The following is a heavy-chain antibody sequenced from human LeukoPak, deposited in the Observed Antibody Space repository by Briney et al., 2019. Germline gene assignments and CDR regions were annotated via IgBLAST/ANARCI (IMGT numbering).Heavy chain of an antibody. V-gene: IGHV1-2*02. Sequence: ASVKVSCKASGYTFTGYYMHWVRQAPGQGLEWMGWINPNSGGTNYAQKFQGRVTMTRDTSISTAYMELSRLRSDDTAVYYCAREVFPQRHYDILTGYYGARYYYYGMDVWGQGTTVTVSS. D-gene: IGHD3-9*01. CDR3: AREVFPQRHYDILTGYYGARYYYYGMDV. CDR1: GYTFTGYY. J-gene: IGHJ6*02. CDR2: INPNSGGT.